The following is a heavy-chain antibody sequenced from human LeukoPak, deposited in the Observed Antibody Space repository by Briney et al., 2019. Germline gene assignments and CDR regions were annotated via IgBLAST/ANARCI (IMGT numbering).Heavy chain of an antibody. CDR1: GGSISSSSYY. Sequence: SETLSLTCTVSGGSISSSSYYWGWIRQPPGKGLECIGSIYYSGSTYYNPSLKSRVTISVDTSKNQFSLKLSSVTAADTAVYYCARDSSGSYSVWFDPWGQGTLVTVSS. V-gene: IGHV4-39*07. D-gene: IGHD3-10*01. CDR2: IYYSGST. J-gene: IGHJ5*02. CDR3: ARDSSGSYSVWFDP.